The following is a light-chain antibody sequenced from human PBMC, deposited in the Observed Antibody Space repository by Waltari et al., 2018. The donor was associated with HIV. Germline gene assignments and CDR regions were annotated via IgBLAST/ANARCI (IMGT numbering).Light chain of an antibody. CDR1: SSDVGSYNR. CDR3: SSYTSSGTWV. Sequence: QSALTQPPSVSGSPGQSVTISCTGSSSDVGSYNRFSCYQQHPGTAPKLIIYEVMHRPSGGPDRFSVSKSADTASLIISGLQAEDEADYYCSSYTSSGTWVFGGGTKLTVL. J-gene: IGLJ3*02. CDR2: EVM. V-gene: IGLV2-18*02.